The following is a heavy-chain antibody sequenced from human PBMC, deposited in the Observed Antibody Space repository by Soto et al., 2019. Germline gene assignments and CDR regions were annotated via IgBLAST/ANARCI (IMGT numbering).Heavy chain of an antibody. D-gene: IGHD1-1*01. J-gene: IGHJ6*02. CDR3: AREGGHGAGKHHYGLDV. Sequence: QVQLVQSGGEVKKPGASVRVSCQASGYPFNKFGIHWVRQAPGQGLEWLGRMSGRSGDPNCAPNVRDRITMATDTTKNTAYMEVRSLRSDDTAVYYFAREGGHGAGKHHYGLDVWGQGTTVTVSS. CDR1: GYPFNKFG. CDR2: MSGRSGDP. V-gene: IGHV1-18*01.